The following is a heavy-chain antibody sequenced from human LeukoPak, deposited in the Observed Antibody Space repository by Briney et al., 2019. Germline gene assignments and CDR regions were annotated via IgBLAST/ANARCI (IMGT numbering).Heavy chain of an antibody. D-gene: IGHD4-11*01. V-gene: IGHV1-69*02. J-gene: IGHJ4*02. CDR2: IIPLLGIA. CDR3: ARALRNYDLGQFDY. CDR1: GCTFSSYT. Sequence: ASVKVSCKASGCTFSSYTISWVRQAPGQGLEWMGRIIPLLGIANYAQKFQGRVTITADKSTSTAYMELSSLRSEDKAVYYCARALRNYDLGQFDYWGQGTLVSVSS.